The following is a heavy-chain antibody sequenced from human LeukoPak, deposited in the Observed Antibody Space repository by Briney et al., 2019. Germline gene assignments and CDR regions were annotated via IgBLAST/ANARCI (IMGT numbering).Heavy chain of an antibody. CDR3: ARYPGYFLGASFDY. D-gene: IGHD3-16*01. J-gene: IGHJ4*02. V-gene: IGHV4-34*01. Sequence: SETLSLTCAVYGGSFSGYYWSWIRQPPGKGLEWIGEINHSGSTNYNPSLKSRVTISVDTPKNQFSLKLSSVTAADTAVYYCARYPGYFLGASFDYWGQGTLVTDSS. CDR1: GGSFSGYY. CDR2: INHSGST.